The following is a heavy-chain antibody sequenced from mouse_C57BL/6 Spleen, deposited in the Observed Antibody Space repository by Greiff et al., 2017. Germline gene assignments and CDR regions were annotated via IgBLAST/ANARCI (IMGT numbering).Heavy chain of an antibody. CDR2: INPSTGGT. V-gene: IGHV1-42*01. CDR3: ASRGLRPYYFDY. D-gene: IGHD2-4*01. J-gene: IGHJ2*01. Sequence: VQLQQSGPELVKPGASVKISCKASGYSFTGYYMNWVKQSPEKSLEWIGEINPSTGGTTYNQKFKAKATLTVDKSSSTAYMQLKSLTSEDSAVYYCASRGLRPYYFDYWGQGTTLTVSS. CDR1: GYSFTGYY.